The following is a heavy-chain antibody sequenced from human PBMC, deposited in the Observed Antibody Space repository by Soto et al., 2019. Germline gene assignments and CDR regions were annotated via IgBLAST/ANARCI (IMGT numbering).Heavy chain of an antibody. CDR3: ARDNRYCSSTGYPMDAFDI. CDR2: ISAYNGNT. Sequence: ASVKVSCKGSGYTFTSYGISWERQAPGQGLEWVGWISAYNGNTNYAQKLQGRVTMTTDTSTSTAYMELRSLRSDDTAVYYCARDNRYCSSTGYPMDAFDIWGQGTMVTVSS. J-gene: IGHJ3*02. D-gene: IGHD2-2*01. CDR1: GYTFTSYG. V-gene: IGHV1-18*01.